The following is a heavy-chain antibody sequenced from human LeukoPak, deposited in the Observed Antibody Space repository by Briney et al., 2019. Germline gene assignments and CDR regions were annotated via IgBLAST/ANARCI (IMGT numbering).Heavy chain of an antibody. CDR1: GGSFSGYY. CDR2: INHSGST. D-gene: IGHD2-2*01. Sequence: SETLSLTCAVYGGSFSGYYWSWIRQPPGKGLEWIGEINHSGSTNYNPSLKSRVTISVDTSKNQFSLKLSSVTAADTAVYYCARESCSSTSCYHLYYFDYWGQGTLVTVSS. CDR3: ARESCSSTSCYHLYYFDY. J-gene: IGHJ4*02. V-gene: IGHV4-34*01.